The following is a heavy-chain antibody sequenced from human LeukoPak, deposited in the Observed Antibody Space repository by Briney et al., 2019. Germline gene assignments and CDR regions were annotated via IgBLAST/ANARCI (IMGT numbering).Heavy chain of an antibody. CDR3: AASTKRTAMVDY. CDR2: IGSSSSYI. J-gene: IGHJ4*02. Sequence: GGSLRLSCAASGFTFSSYSMNWVRQAPGKGLEWVSSIGSSSSYIYYADSVKGRFTISRDNAKNSLYLQMNSPRAEDTAVYYCAASTKRTAMVDYWGQGTLVTVSS. D-gene: IGHD5-18*01. V-gene: IGHV3-21*01. CDR1: GFTFSSYS.